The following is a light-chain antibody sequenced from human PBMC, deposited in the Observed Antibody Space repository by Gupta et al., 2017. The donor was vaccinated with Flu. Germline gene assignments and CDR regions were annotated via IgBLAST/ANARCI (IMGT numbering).Light chain of an antibody. V-gene: IGKV1-5*03. Sequence: DTQMTPSPSTLYASIGDRVTITCRASQTITNWLAWYQQKPGKAPKLLINKASTLESGVPARFNGSGSGTEFNLTISSLQPDDFATYYCQQHKSYSSFGQGTKLEIK. J-gene: IGKJ2*03. CDR3: QQHKSYSS. CDR1: QTITNW. CDR2: KAS.